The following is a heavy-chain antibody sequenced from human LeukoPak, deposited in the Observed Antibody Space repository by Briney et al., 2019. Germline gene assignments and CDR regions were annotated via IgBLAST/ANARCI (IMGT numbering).Heavy chain of an antibody. CDR1: GYTFTGYY. V-gene: IGHV1-2*02. Sequence: ASVKVSCKASGYTFTGYYMHWVRQAPGQGLEWMGWINPNSGGTNYAQKFQGRVTMTEDTSTDTAYMELSSLRSEDTAVYYCATVRHDYGDYVRFDPWGQGTLVTVSS. CDR2: INPNSGGT. D-gene: IGHD4-17*01. J-gene: IGHJ5*02. CDR3: ATVRHDYGDYVRFDP.